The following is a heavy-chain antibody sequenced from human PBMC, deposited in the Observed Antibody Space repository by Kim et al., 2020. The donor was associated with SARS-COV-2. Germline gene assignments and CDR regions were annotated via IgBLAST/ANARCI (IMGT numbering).Heavy chain of an antibody. CDR3: ARKGSRPDVDY. Sequence: YNPSLKSRVTVSVDTSKNQFSLKLSSVTAADTAVDYCARKGSRPDVDYWGQGTLVTVSS. V-gene: IGHV4-59*01. J-gene: IGHJ4*02.